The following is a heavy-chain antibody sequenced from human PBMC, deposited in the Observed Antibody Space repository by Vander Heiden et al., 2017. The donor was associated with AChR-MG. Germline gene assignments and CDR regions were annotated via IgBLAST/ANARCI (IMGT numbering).Heavy chain of an antibody. CDR3: ARVYCSGGSCYSSFDY. J-gene: IGHJ4*02. V-gene: IGHV3-21*01. D-gene: IGHD2-15*01. CDR1: GFTFSRYS. CDR2: ISSSSSYI. Sequence: EVQLVESGGGLVKPGGSLRLSCAASGFTFSRYSMNWVRRARGKGLEWVSSISSSSSYIYYADSVKGRFTISRDNAKNSLYLQMNSLRAEDTAVYYCARVYCSGGSCYSSFDYWGREPWSPSPQ.